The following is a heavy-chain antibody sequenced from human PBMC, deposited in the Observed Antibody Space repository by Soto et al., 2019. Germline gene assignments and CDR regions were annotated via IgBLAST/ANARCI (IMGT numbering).Heavy chain of an antibody. J-gene: IGHJ6*02. CDR2: ISSSSSYI. CDR3: ARDLWYSSSSPYYYGMDV. V-gene: IGHV3-21*01. D-gene: IGHD6-6*01. Sequence: GGSLGLSCAASGFTFSSYSMNWVRQAPGKGLEWVSSISSSSSYIYYADSVKGRFTISRDNAKNSLYLQMNSLRAEDTAVYYCARDLWYSSSSPYYYGMDVWGQGTTVTVSS. CDR1: GFTFSSYS.